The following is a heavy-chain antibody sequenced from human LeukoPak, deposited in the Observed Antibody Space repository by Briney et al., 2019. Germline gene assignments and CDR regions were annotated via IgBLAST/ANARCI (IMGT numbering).Heavy chain of an antibody. CDR3: AGGPPWWEQQLVMYFDY. CDR2: ISSSSSYT. V-gene: IGHV3-11*06. CDR1: GFTFSDYY. J-gene: IGHJ4*02. Sequence: PGGSLRLSCAASGFTFSDYYMSWIRQAPGKGLEWVSYISSSSSYTNYADSVKGRFTISRDNAKNSLYLQMNSLRAEDTAVYYCAGGPPWWEQQLVMYFDYWGQGTLVTVSS. D-gene: IGHD6-13*01.